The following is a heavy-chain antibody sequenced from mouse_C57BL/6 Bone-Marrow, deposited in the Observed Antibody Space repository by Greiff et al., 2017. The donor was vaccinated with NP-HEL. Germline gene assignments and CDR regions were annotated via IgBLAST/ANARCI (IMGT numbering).Heavy chain of an antibody. Sequence: EVHLVESGGGLVQPGGSLSLSCAASGFTFTDYYMSWVRQPPGKALEWLGFIRNKANGYTTEYSASVKGRFTISRDNSQIILYLQMNALRAEDSATYYCARLITTAYYAMDYWGQGTSVTVSS. CDR2: IRNKANGYTT. V-gene: IGHV7-3*01. D-gene: IGHD1-2*01. CDR3: ARLITTAYYAMDY. CDR1: GFTFTDYY. J-gene: IGHJ4*01.